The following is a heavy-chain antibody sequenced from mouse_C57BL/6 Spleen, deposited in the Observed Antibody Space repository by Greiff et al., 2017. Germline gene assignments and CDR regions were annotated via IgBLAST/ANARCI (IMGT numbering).Heavy chain of an antibody. CDR3: ARDLITTVNYYAMDY. J-gene: IGHJ4*01. D-gene: IGHD1-1*01. CDR1: GYSITSGYY. Sequence: DVKLQESGPGLVKPSQSLSLTCSVTGYSITSGYYWNWIRQFPGNNLEWMGYISYDGSNNYNPSLKNRISITRDTSKNQFFLKLNSVTTEDTATYYCARDLITTVNYYAMDYWGQGTSVTVSS. CDR2: ISYDGSN. V-gene: IGHV3-6*01.